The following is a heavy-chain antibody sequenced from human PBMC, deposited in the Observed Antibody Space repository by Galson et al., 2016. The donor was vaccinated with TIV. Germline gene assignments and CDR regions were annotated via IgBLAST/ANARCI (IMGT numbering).Heavy chain of an antibody. D-gene: IGHD6-19*01. CDR3: ARVPGAVACSV. V-gene: IGHV1-2*02. Sequence: SVKVSCKASGYTIPEFYLHWVRQAPGQGLEWMGWINPKNGDTNYAQKFQGRVTLTSDTSITTAFLDLKWLRPDDTAVYFCARVPGAVACSVWGRGTLGTVSS. CDR1: GYTIPEFY. J-gene: IGHJ4*02. CDR2: INPKNGDT.